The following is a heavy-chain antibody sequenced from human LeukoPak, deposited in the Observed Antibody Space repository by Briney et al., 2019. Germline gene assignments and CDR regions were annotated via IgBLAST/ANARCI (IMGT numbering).Heavy chain of an antibody. Sequence: ASVKVSCKASGYTLTGYYMHRVRQAPGQGLEWMGWINPNSGGTNYAQKFQGRVTMTRDTSISTAYMELSRLRSDDTAVYYCAREVGYYCSGGSCYAGFGYFDYWGQGTLVTVSS. V-gene: IGHV1-2*02. CDR2: INPNSGGT. J-gene: IGHJ4*02. D-gene: IGHD2-15*01. CDR3: AREVGYYCSGGSCYAGFGYFDY. CDR1: GYTLTGYY.